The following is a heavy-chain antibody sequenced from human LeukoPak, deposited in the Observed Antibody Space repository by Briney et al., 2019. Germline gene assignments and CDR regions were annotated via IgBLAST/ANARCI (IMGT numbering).Heavy chain of an antibody. V-gene: IGHV4-59*08. CDR3: AAAAAGTEY. J-gene: IGHJ4*02. D-gene: IGHD6-13*01. Sequence: SETLSLTCTVSGGSISSYYWSWIRQPPGKGLEWIGYIYYSGSTNYNPSLKSRVTISVDTSKNQFSLRLSSVTAADTAVYYCAAAAAGTEYWGQGTLVTVSS. CDR2: IYYSGST. CDR1: GGSISSYY.